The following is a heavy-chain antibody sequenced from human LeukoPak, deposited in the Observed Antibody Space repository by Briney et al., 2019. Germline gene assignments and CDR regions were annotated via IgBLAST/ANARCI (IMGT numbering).Heavy chain of an antibody. CDR3: ARGVLMVRGPDYMDV. V-gene: IGHV1-8*01. CDR2: MNPNSGNT. D-gene: IGHD3-10*01. Sequence: ASVKVSCKASGYTLTSYDINWVRQATGQGLEWMGWMNPNSGNTGYAQKFQGRVTMTRNTSISTAYMELSSLRSEDTAVYYCARGVLMVRGPDYMDVWGKGTTVTVSS. J-gene: IGHJ6*03. CDR1: GYTLTSYD.